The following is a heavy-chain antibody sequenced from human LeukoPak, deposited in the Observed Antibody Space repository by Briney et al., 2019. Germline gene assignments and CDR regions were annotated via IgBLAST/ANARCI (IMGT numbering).Heavy chain of an antibody. CDR2: IWYDGGNK. CDR3: ARDSLVPGSGTYYYHYFDY. J-gene: IGHJ4*02. CDR1: GFTFSSYG. V-gene: IGHV3-33*01. D-gene: IGHD3-10*01. Sequence: GGSLRLSCAASGFTFSSYGMHWVRQAPGKGLEWVAVIWYDGGNKYYADSVKGRFTISRDSSRNTLHLQMSSLRAEDTAVYYCARDSLVPGSGTYYYHYFDYWGQGTLVTVSS.